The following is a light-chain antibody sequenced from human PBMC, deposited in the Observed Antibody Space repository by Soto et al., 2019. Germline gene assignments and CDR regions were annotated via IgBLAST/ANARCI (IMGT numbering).Light chain of an antibody. CDR3: QQYNNWPRYT. CDR2: ATS. CDR1: QSVGTN. J-gene: IGKJ2*01. V-gene: IGKV3-15*01. Sequence: EIVVTQSPDTLAVSPGERATLSCRASQSVGTNFAWYQKRPGQAPRLLIYATSTRATGVPARFSGSGSGTDFTLPINSMQSEDFALYFCQQYNNWPRYTFGQGTKLEIK.